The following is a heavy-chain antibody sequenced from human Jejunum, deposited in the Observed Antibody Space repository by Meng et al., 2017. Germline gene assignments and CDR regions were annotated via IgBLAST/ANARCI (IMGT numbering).Heavy chain of an antibody. CDR1: GGSISGENL. CDR3: ARATLARLFDS. D-gene: IGHD6-6*01. CDR2: SYLSGST. Sequence: QGQLQEAGPGLGEPSGTLSLTCSVSGGSISGENLWSWVRQTPGKGLEWIGESYLSGSTYYNPSLASRVTISVDHSRDRFSLTVASVTAADTGVYFCARATLARLFDSWGQGRLVTVSS. V-gene: IGHV4-4*02. J-gene: IGHJ4*02.